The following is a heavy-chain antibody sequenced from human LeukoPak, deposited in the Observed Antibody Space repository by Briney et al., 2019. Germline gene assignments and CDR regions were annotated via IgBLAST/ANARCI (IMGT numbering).Heavy chain of an antibody. CDR1: GFTFSSYA. Sequence: GGSLRLSCAASGFTFSSYAMSWVRQAPGKGLEWVSAISGSGGSTYYADSVKGRFTISRDNSKNTLYLQMNSLRAEDTAVYYCATKARGRLVPATPPGYWGQGTLVTVSS. CDR2: ISGSGGST. D-gene: IGHD2-2*01. J-gene: IGHJ4*02. CDR3: ATKARGRLVPATPPGY. V-gene: IGHV3-23*01.